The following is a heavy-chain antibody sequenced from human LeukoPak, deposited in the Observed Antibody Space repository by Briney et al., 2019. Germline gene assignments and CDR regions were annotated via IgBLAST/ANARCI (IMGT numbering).Heavy chain of an antibody. CDR3: ARSNDYSNLAHFDY. V-gene: IGHV1-69*05. J-gene: IGHJ4*02. CDR1: GGTFSSYA. Sequence: SVKVSCKASGGTFSSYAISWVRQAPGQGLEWMGGIIPIFGTANYAQKFQGRVTITTDESTSTAYMELSSLRSEDTAVYHCARSNDYSNLAHFDYWGQGTLVTVSS. D-gene: IGHD4-11*01. CDR2: IIPIFGTA.